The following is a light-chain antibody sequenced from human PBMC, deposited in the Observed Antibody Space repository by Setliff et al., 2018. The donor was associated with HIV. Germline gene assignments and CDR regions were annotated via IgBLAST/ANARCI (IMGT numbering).Light chain of an antibody. J-gene: IGKJ3*01. Sequence: EIVLTQSPATLSLSPGERTTLSCRASHSVSSYLAWYQQKPGQAPSLLIYAASNRATGIPARFSGSGSGNTASLTISGLQAEDEADYSCCSYAGSYTRDVFGTGT. V-gene: IGKV3-11*01. CDR1: HSVSSY. CDR2: AAS. CDR3: CSYAGSYTRDV.